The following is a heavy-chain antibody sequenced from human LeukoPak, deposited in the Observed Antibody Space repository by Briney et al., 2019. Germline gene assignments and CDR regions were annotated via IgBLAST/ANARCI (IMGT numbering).Heavy chain of an antibody. CDR2: INTNRGGT. CDR3: SRGRDDGYSGYYFGDY. D-gene: IGHD5-12*01. V-gene: IGHV1-2*02. J-gene: IGHJ4*02. Sequence: VASVRVSCKASGYTFTAYYMRWVRQAPGQGLEWMGWINTNRGGTDYAQKVQGRVTMARDTSISTAYMELSSLTPDDTAVYYCSRGRDDGYSGYYFGDYWGQGTLVTVAS. CDR1: GYTFTAYY.